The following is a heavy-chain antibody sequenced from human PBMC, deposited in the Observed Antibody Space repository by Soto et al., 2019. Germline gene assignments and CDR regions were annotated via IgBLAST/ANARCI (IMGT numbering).Heavy chain of an antibody. CDR1: GFSFSSYA. CDR3: ARRSSGWYFDY. D-gene: IGHD6-19*01. CDR2: ISGSGDST. J-gene: IGHJ4*02. Sequence: GGSLRLSCAASGFSFSSYAMNWVRQAPGNGLEWVSVISGSGDSTYYADSVKGRFTISRDNSKNTLYLQMISLRAEDTAVYYCARRSSGWYFDYWGQGTLVTVSS. V-gene: IGHV3-23*01.